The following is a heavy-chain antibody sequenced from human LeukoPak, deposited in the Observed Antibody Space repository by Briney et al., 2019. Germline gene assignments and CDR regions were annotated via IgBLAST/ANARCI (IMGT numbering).Heavy chain of an antibody. V-gene: IGHV1-8*01. J-gene: IGHJ6*02. D-gene: IGHD3-10*01. Sequence: GASVKVSCKASGYTFTSYDFNWVRQATGQGLEWMGWMNPNSGNTGYAQKFQGRVTMTRTTSRSKAYMELSRLRSEDTAVYYCARGPPRYYYGSGSFYGMDVWGQGTTVTVSS. CDR1: GYTFTSYD. CDR2: MNPNSGNT. CDR3: ARGPPRYYYGSGSFYGMDV.